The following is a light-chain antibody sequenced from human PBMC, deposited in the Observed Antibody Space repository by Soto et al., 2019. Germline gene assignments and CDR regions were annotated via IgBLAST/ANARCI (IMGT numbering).Light chain of an antibody. CDR2: DVS. CDR3: TSYTTSSTPVV. V-gene: IGLV2-18*02. J-gene: IGLJ2*01. Sequence: QSALTQPPSVSGSPGQSVTISCTGTSSDVGNYNRVSWYQQPPGTAPKLMIYDVSNRPSGVPDRFSGSKSGNTASLTISGLQAEDEAAYYCTSYTTSSTPVVFGGGTKVTVL. CDR1: SSDVGNYNR.